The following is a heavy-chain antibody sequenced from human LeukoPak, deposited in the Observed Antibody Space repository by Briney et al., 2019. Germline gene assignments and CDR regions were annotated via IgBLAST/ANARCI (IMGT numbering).Heavy chain of an antibody. CDR2: IYSGGST. J-gene: IGHJ6*04. V-gene: IGHV3-66*02. CDR3: AERGYSGYDNQRYYYYGMDV. CDR1: GFTFSSNY. Sequence: GGSLRLSCAASGFTFSSNYMSWVRQAPGKGLEWVSVIYSGGSTYYADSVKGRFTISRDSSKNTLYLQMNSLRAEDTAVYYCAERGYSGYDNQRYYYYGMDVWGKGTTVTVSS. D-gene: IGHD5-12*01.